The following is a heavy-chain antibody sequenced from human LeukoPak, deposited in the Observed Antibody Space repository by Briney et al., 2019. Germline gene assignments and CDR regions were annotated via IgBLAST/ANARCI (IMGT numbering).Heavy chain of an antibody. Sequence: ASVKVSCKASGGTFSSYAISWVRQAPGQGLEWMGRIIPILGIANYAQKFQGRVTITADKSTSTAHMELSSLRSEDTAVYYCARGPAYDILTGYSSDYWGQGTLVTVSS. V-gene: IGHV1-69*04. D-gene: IGHD3-9*01. J-gene: IGHJ4*02. CDR3: ARGPAYDILTGYSSDY. CDR1: GGTFSSYA. CDR2: IIPILGIA.